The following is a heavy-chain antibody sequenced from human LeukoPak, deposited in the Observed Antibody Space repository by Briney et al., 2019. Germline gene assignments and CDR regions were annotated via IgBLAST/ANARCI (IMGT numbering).Heavy chain of an antibody. CDR2: LYFGGST. V-gene: IGHV4-59*01. CDR1: GSSISTYY. J-gene: IGHJ4*02. CDR3: AGAGCSWSFDY. D-gene: IGHD2-21*01. Sequence: PWRTLSLTCRVSGSSISTYYWRWIRQPPGKGLEWIGYLYFGGSTNYNPSLTTQATITPDTSNNQSSLKLTSVPAADTAVHYWAGAGCSWSFDYLGQGALVTVSS.